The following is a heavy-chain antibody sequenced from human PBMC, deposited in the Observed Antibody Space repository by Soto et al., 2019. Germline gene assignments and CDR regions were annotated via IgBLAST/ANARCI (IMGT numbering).Heavy chain of an antibody. CDR1: GGTFSTYT. Sequence: QVQLVQSGAEVKKPGSSVKVSCKASGGTFSTYTITWVRQAPGQGLEWMGRIIPIIGIINYAQKFQGRVTIRANKFTGTDYMELTGLRSDDTAVYYCAGDPDSHYNDSHASSYPWGQGTLVTVSS. D-gene: IGHD4-4*01. V-gene: IGHV1-69*08. CDR2: IIPIIGII. J-gene: IGHJ5*02. CDR3: AGDPDSHYNDSHASSYP.